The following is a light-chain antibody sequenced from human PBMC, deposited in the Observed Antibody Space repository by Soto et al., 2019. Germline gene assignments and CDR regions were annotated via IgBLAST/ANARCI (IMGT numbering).Light chain of an antibody. CDR2: DAS. J-gene: IGKJ1*01. CDR1: QSVNIL. Sequence: DIQLTHSPSTLSASVVDRVTITFLASQSVNILLAWYQQKPGKAPKLLMYDASTLESGVPSRFSGSASGTEFTLTISSLQPDDFATYYCQKYNSYSRKFGQGTKVDIK. CDR3: QKYNSYSRK. V-gene: IGKV1-5*01.